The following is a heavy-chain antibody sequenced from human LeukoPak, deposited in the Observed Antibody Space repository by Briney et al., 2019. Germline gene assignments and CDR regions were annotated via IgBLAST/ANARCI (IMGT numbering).Heavy chain of an antibody. V-gene: IGHV3-23*01. CDR2: ISGSGGST. CDR1: GFTFSSYA. CDR3: AKKACSSTSCYFNFLDY. Sequence: GGSLRLSCAASGFTFSSYAMSWVRQAPGKGLEWVSAISGSGGSTYYADSVEGRFTISRDNSKNTLYLQMNSLRAEDTAVYYCAKKACSSTSCYFNFLDYWGQGTLVTVSS. D-gene: IGHD2-2*01. J-gene: IGHJ4*02.